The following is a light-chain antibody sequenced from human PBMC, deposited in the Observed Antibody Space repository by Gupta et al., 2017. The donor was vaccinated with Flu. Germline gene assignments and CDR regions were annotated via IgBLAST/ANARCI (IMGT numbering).Light chain of an antibody. CDR3: QWGDSITPYV. CDR2: RYS. J-gene: IGLJ1*01. CDR1: NIGSKN. Sequence: LAQTATINCGGNNIGSKNDLWYQQKPGQAPVLVIYRYSSRPSGSPERFSASNSGNTSTLTISRSQAGDEADYYCQWGDSITPYVFGTGTKFTVL. V-gene: IGLV3-9*01.